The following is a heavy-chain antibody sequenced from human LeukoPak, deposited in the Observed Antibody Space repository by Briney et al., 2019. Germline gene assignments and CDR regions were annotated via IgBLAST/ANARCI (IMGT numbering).Heavy chain of an antibody. Sequence: GASVKVSCKASRYTFTGYYMHWVRQAPGQGLEWMGWINPNSGGTNYAQKFQGRVTMTRDTSISTAYMELGRLRSDDTAVYYCVEDRYYYYGMDVWGQGTTVTVSS. V-gene: IGHV1-2*02. CDR3: VEDRYYYYGMDV. J-gene: IGHJ6*02. CDR1: RYTFTGYY. CDR2: INPNSGGT.